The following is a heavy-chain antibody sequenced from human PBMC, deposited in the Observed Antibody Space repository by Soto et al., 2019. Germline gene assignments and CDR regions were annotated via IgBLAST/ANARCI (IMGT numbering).Heavy chain of an antibody. Sequence: SETLSLTCTVSGGSISSGGYYWSWIRQHPGKGLEWIAYMYYSGRTYYNPSLKSRVTISVDTSKNQFSLKLSSVTAADTAVYYCARGSSSSWSHFSYWGQGTLVTVSS. CDR3: ARGSSSSWSHFSY. J-gene: IGHJ4*02. CDR1: GGSISSGGYY. CDR2: MYYSGRT. V-gene: IGHV4-31*03. D-gene: IGHD6-13*01.